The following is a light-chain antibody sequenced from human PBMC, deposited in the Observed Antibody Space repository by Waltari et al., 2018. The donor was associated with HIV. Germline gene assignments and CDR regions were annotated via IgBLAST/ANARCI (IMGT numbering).Light chain of an antibody. J-gene: IGLJ3*02. CDR1: SSNIGSDF. Sequence: QSVLTQPPSASGTPVQRVTISCSGSSSNIGSDFVYWYQQLPGTAPKLLIYSNDQRPSGVPDRFSGSKSGTSVSLAISGLRSEDEADYYCTTWDSSVTAWVFGGGTKLTVL. CDR3: TTWDSSVTAWV. CDR2: SND. V-gene: IGLV1-47*02.